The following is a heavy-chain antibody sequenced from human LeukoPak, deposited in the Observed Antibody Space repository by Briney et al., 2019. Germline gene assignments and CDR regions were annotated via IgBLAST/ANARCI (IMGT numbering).Heavy chain of an antibody. V-gene: IGHV3-7*01. CDR1: GFTFSSIW. CDR3: ARALISHYYYYMDV. CDR2: IKQNGSEK. Sequence: PGGSLRLSCAAYGFTFSSIWMGWVAPAQGKGLKWVANIKQNGSEKYYVDSVKGRFAISRDNAKNSLDLQMNSLRAEDTAVYYCARALISHYYYYMDVWGKGTTVTVSS. D-gene: IGHD2-8*01. J-gene: IGHJ6*03.